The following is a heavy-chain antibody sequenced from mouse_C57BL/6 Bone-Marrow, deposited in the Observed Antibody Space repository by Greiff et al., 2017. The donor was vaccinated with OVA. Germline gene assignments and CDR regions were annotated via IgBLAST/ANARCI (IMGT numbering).Heavy chain of an antibody. V-gene: IGHV1-69*01. Sequence: QVQLQQPGAELVMPGASVKLSCKASGYTFTSYWMHWVKQRPGQGLEWIGEIDPSDSYTNYNQTFKGKSTLTVDKSSSTADMQLSSLTSEDAAVYYCATRYFDVWGTGTTVTVSS. CDR2: IDPSDSYT. J-gene: IGHJ1*03. CDR3: ATRYFDV. CDR1: GYTFTSYW.